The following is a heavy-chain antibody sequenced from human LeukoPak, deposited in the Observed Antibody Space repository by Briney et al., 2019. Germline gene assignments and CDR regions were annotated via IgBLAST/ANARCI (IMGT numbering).Heavy chain of an antibody. D-gene: IGHD1-26*01. Sequence: SVKVSCKASGGTFSSYAISWVRQAPGQGLEWMGGIIPIFGTANYAQKFQGRVTITADESTSTAYMELSSLRSEDTAVYYCARVSWELLNPIYYSDYWGQGTLVTVSS. CDR1: GGTFSSYA. CDR2: IIPIFGTA. CDR3: ARVSWELLNPIYYSDY. V-gene: IGHV1-69*13. J-gene: IGHJ4*02.